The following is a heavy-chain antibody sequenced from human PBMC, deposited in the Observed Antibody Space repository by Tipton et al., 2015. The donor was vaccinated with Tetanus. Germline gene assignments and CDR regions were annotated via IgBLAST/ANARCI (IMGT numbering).Heavy chain of an antibody. J-gene: IGHJ4*02. CDR2: LGTTSGYI. D-gene: IGHD6-25*01. Sequence: SLRLSCAASGFTFTDYSLIWVRQAPGKGLEWVSSLGTTSGYIFYADSVKGRFTISRDDAKNSVYLGMNSLRADDTAVYYCVSGAALDYWGQGTLVAVSS. CDR3: VSGAALDY. V-gene: IGHV3-21*01. CDR1: GFTFTDYS.